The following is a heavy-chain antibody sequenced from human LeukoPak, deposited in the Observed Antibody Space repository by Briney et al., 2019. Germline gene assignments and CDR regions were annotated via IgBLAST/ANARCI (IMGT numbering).Heavy chain of an antibody. J-gene: IGHJ3*02. Sequence: GGSPRLSRVASGFTFSSYSMKWVRQAPGKGLGGVSSISSSSSYIYYADSVKGRFTISRDNAKNSLYLQMNSLRAEDTAVYYCAGRRIVGATKDAFDIWGQGTMVTVSS. D-gene: IGHD1-26*01. V-gene: IGHV3-21*01. CDR2: ISSSSSYI. CDR1: GFTFSSYS. CDR3: AGRRIVGATKDAFDI.